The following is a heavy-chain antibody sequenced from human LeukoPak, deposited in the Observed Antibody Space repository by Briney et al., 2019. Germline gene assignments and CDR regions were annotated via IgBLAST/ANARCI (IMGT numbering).Heavy chain of an antibody. D-gene: IGHD6-13*01. Sequence: PSETLSLTCTVSGGSISSYYWSWIRQPPGKGLEWIGYIYYSGSTNYNPSLKSRVTISVDTSKNQFSLKLSSVTAADTAVYYCARETSSSSWRSFDCWGQGTLVTVSS. CDR2: IYYSGST. CDR1: GGSISSYY. J-gene: IGHJ4*02. V-gene: IGHV4-59*12. CDR3: ARETSSSSWRSFDC.